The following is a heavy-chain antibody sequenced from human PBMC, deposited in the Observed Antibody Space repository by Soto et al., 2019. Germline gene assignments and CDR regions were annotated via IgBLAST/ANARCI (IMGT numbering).Heavy chain of an antibody. Sequence: GGSLRLSCEASGFTFGSYAVTWVRQAPGKGLEWVSAISAGGGGSYYADSVKGRFTISRDNSEHTLYLHMSSLRAEDTAVYYCAKGGGYFGHDMTGYFDYWGQGTLVTVSS. J-gene: IGHJ4*02. CDR3: AKGGGYFGHDMTGYFDY. CDR1: GFTFGSYA. D-gene: IGHD5-12*01. V-gene: IGHV3-23*01. CDR2: ISAGGGGS.